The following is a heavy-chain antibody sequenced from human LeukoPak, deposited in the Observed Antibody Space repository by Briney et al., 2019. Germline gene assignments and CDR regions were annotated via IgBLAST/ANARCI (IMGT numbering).Heavy chain of an antibody. CDR2: FDPEDGET. Sequence: ASVKVSCKVSGYTLTELSMHWVRQAPGKGLEWMGGFDPEDGETIYAQKFQGRVTMTEDTSTDTAYMELSSLRSEDTAVYYCARDYAEAATLIFDYWGQGTLVTVSS. D-gene: IGHD2-15*01. CDR1: GYTLTELS. V-gene: IGHV1-24*01. CDR3: ARDYAEAATLIFDY. J-gene: IGHJ4*02.